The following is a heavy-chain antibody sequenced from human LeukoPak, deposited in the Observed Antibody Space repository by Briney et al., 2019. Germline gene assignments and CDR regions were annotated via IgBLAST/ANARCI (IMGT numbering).Heavy chain of an antibody. CDR2: ISSDGNKK. J-gene: IGHJ4*02. Sequence: GGSLRLSCAASGFTYSSYGMHWVRQAPGKGLEWVAVISSDGNKKFYTDSVKGRFTISRDNSRNTLYLQINGLRAEDTAVYYCVRDAGGYWGQGTPVTVSS. CDR1: GFTYSSYG. V-gene: IGHV3-30*06. CDR3: VRDAGGY.